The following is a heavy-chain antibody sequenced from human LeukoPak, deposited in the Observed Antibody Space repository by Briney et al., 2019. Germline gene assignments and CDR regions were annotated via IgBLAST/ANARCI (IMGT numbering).Heavy chain of an antibody. D-gene: IGHD3-22*01. V-gene: IGHV1-18*01. Sequence: ASVKVSCKASGYTFTSYGISWVRRAPGQGLEWMGWISAYNGNTNYAQKLQGRVTMTTDTSTSTAYMELRSLRSDDTAVYYCARVPPGLTYYYDSSGYYSLDYWGQGTLVTVSS. CDR1: GYTFTSYG. J-gene: IGHJ4*02. CDR3: ARVPPGLTYYYDSSGYYSLDY. CDR2: ISAYNGNT.